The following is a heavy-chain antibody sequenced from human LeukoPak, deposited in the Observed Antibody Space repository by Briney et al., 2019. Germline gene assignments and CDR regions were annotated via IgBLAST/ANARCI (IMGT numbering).Heavy chain of an antibody. J-gene: IGHJ4*02. D-gene: IGHD5-24*01. Sequence: PGGSLRLSCAASGFTFSRYNMNWVRQAPGKGLEWVSSISRTGNYKYYADSVKGRFTISRDNAENSLYLQMNGLRVEDTAVYFCARGEQKATITGLDSWGQGTLVTVSS. V-gene: IGHV3-21*06. CDR1: GFTFSRYN. CDR3: ARGEQKATITGLDS. CDR2: ISRTGNYK.